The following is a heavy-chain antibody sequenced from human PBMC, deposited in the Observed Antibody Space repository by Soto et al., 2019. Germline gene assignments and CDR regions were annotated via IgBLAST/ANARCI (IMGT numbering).Heavy chain of an antibody. Sequence: QVHLVESGGGVVQPGRSLRLSCASSGFTFSNYAMHWVRQAPGKGLEWVGVIWYDGSNKNYADSVKGRFTISRDNSKNSVYLQMNNLRVEDTAVYSCAIGHPDVGVVTAAPPLYYYCGLDVWGQGTTVSVSS. CDR1: GFTFSNYA. V-gene: IGHV3-33*01. CDR2: IWYDGSNK. CDR3: AIGHPDVGVVTAAPPLYYYCGLDV. D-gene: IGHD2-21*02. J-gene: IGHJ6*02.